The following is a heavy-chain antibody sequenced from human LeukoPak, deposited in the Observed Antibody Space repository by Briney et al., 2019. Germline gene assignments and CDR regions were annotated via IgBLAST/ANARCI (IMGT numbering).Heavy chain of an antibody. D-gene: IGHD3-22*01. CDR1: GGSISSSNYY. CDR2: IYYSGST. Sequence: PSETLSLTCTVSGGSISSSNYYWGWIHQPPGKGLEWIGSIYYSGSTYYNPSLKSRVTISVDTSKNQFSLKLSSVTAADTAVYYCATWITMIVVVTSYWGQGTLVTVSS. V-gene: IGHV4-39*01. J-gene: IGHJ4*02. CDR3: ATWITMIVVVTSY.